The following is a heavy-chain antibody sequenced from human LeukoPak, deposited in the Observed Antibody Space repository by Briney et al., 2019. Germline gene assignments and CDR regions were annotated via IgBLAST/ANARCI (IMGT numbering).Heavy chain of an antibody. J-gene: IGHJ3*02. CDR3: ARFSTLIPHADAFDI. D-gene: IGHD2-2*01. CDR1: GGSFSGYY. CDR2: IYYSGST. Sequence: SETLSLTCAVYGGSFSGYYWSWIRQPPGKGLEWIGSIYYSGSTYYNPSLKSRVTISVDTSKNQFSLKLSSVTAADTAVYYCARFSTLIPHADAFDIWGQGTMVTVSS. V-gene: IGHV4-34*01.